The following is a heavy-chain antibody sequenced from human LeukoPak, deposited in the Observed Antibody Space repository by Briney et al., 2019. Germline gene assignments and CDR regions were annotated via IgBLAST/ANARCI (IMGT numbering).Heavy chain of an antibody. V-gene: IGHV3-23*01. CDR1: GFTFSSYA. CDR3: AKGYCYGSGSYSGDYDY. D-gene: IGHD3-10*01. J-gene: IGHJ4*02. Sequence: GGSLRLSCVASGFTFSSYAMNWVRQAPGKGLEWVSAISGSGGNTYYADSVKGRFSISRDNSKNTLYLQMNSLRTDDTAVYYCAKGYCYGSGSYSGDYDYWGQGTLVTVSS. CDR2: ISGSGGNT.